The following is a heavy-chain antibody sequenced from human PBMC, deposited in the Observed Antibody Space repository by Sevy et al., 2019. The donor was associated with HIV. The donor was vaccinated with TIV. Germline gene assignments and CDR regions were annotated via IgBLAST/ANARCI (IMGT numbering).Heavy chain of an antibody. CDR3: ARIRSSPRAYYYYFGMDV. D-gene: IGHD6-6*01. J-gene: IGHJ6*02. CDR2: IYPGDSGT. CDR1: EYNFTNYW. V-gene: IGHV5-51*01. Sequence: GESLKISCKGSEYNFTNYWIGWVRQMPGKGLEWMGIIYPGDSGTRHSPSFQDQVTISSDKSISTAYLQWSSLRASDTAMYYCARIRSSPRAYYYYFGMDVWGQGTPVTVSS.